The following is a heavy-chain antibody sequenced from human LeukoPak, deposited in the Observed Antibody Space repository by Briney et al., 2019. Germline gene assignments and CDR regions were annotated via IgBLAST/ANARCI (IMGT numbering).Heavy chain of an antibody. V-gene: IGHV5-51*01. D-gene: IGHD2-21*02. J-gene: IGHJ6*03. Sequence: GGSLKISCKGSGYSFTSYWIAWVRQMPGKGLEWMGIIYPGDSDARYSPSFQGQVTISADRSISTAYLQWSSLKASDTAMYYCATQGVTTDYYMDVWGKGTTVTISS. CDR2: IYPGDSDA. CDR3: ATQGVTTDYYMDV. CDR1: GYSFTSYW.